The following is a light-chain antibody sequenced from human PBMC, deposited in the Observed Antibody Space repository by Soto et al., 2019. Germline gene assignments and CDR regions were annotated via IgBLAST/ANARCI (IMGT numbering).Light chain of an antibody. CDR2: DVT. J-gene: IGLJ3*02. Sequence: QSALTQPASVSGSPGQSITLSCTGTSNDVGGYNYVSWYQHHPGKAPKLLIYDVTTRPPGVSDRFSGSKSGNMASLTISGLKAADEADYYCSSYADSGTLLFGGGTKVTVL. V-gene: IGLV2-14*03. CDR3: SSYADSGTLL. CDR1: SNDVGGYNY.